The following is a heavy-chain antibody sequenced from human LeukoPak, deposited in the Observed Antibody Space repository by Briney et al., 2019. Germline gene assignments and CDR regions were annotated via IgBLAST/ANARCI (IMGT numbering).Heavy chain of an antibody. J-gene: IGHJ4*02. CDR1: GYSFTAFY. CDR2: IHPRSGET. CDR3: GRDGEYGTGSYYRGCFDY. Sequence: ASVKVSCKASGYSFTAFYIHWVRQARGQGLEWMGWIHPRSGETNYAQKFYGRVTMTRDTSISTAYMYLRSLGSDDTAVYYCGRDGEYGTGSYYRGCFDYWGQGILVTVSS. V-gene: IGHV1-2*02. D-gene: IGHD3-10*01.